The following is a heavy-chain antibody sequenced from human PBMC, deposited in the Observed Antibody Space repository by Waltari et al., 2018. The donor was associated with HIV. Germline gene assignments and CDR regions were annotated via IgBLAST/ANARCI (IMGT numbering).Heavy chain of an antibody. CDR3: AKDTGGGSCS. CDR1: GFLFGSYD. V-gene: IGHV3-23*01. Sequence: EVQLLESGGGLVQPGGSLRLSCAAAGFLFGSYDMRWVRQAPGKVLEWVSAISGSGGSTYYADSVKGRFTISRDNSKNTLYLQMNSLRAEDTAVYYCAKDTGGGSCSWGQGTLVTVSS. J-gene: IGHJ4*02. CDR2: ISGSGGST. D-gene: IGHD2-15*01.